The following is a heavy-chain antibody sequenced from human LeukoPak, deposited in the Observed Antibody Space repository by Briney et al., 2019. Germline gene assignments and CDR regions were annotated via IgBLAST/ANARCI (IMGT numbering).Heavy chain of an antibody. CDR2: IKQDGSEK. CDR3: ARGNSSSWR. CDR1: GFTFSSYW. D-gene: IGHD6-13*01. Sequence: GGSLRLSCAVSGFTFSSYWMSWVRQAPGKGLEWVANIKQDGSEKYYVDSVKGRFTISRDNAKNSLYLQMNSLRAEDTAVYYCARGNSSSWRWGQGTMVTVSS. V-gene: IGHV3-7*01. J-gene: IGHJ3*01.